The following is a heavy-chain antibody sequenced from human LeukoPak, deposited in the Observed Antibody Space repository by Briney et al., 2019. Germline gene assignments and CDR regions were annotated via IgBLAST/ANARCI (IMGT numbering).Heavy chain of an antibody. CDR2: TRSKGYGGTT. CDR3: SKMSCSGGSCYSDD. J-gene: IGHJ4*02. CDR1: GFTLGDYA. Sequence: GGSLRLSCTTSGFTLGDYAMSWVRQAPGKGLEWIGFTRSKGYGGTTEYAASVKGRFTISRDDSKSIAYLQMNSLKTEDTAVYSCSKMSCSGGSCYSDDWGQGTLVTVSS. V-gene: IGHV3-49*04. D-gene: IGHD2-15*01.